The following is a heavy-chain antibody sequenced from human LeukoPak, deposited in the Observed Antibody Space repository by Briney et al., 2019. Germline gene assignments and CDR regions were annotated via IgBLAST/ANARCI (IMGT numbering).Heavy chain of an antibody. CDR2: IWYDGSNK. CDR3: ARELGRFTYYYYGMDV. V-gene: IGHV3-33*08. D-gene: IGHD1-26*01. CDR1: GFTFSSYG. J-gene: IGHJ6*02. Sequence: PGRSLRLSCAASGFTFSSYGMHWVRQAPGKGLEWVAVIWYDGSNKYYADSVKGRFTISRDNSKNTLYLQMNSLRAEDTAVYYCARELGRFTYYYYGMDVWGQGTTVTVSS.